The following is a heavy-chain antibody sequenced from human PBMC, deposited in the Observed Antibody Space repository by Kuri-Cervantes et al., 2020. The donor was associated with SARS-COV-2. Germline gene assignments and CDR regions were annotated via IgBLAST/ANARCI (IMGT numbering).Heavy chain of an antibody. J-gene: IGHJ4*02. D-gene: IGHD2-2*03. CDR3: AGGYTGWISN. Sequence: SETLSLTCTVSGDSISSYYWSWIRQPAGKGLEWIGRIYISGSTNYNPSLGSRVTMSIDTSRNQFSLRLSSVTAADTAVYYCAGGYTGWISNWGQGTLGTVSS. CDR1: GDSISSYY. V-gene: IGHV4-4*07. CDR2: IYISGST.